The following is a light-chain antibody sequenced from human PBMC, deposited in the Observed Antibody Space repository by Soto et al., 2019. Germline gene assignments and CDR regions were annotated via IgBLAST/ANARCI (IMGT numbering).Light chain of an antibody. Sequence: QSVLTQPPSVSEAPRQRVTISCSGGSSKIGNNAVNWYQQLPGKPPKLLIYYDDLLPSGVSDRFSGSKSGTSASLAISGLQSEDESDYYCASWEDSLNGVVFGGGTKLTVL. CDR3: ASWEDSLNGVV. CDR2: YDD. J-gene: IGLJ2*01. CDR1: SSKIGNNA. V-gene: IGLV1-36*01.